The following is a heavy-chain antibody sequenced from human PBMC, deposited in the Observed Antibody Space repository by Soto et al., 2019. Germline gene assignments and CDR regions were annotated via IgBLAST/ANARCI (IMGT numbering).Heavy chain of an antibody. D-gene: IGHD3-10*01. CDR3: AKDSGDSNYYGMDV. CDR1: GFTFSSYG. Sequence: GGSLRLSCAASGFTFSSYGMHWVRQAPGKGLEWVAVISYDGSNKYYADSVKGRFTISRDNSKNTLYLQMNSLRAEDTAVYYCAKDSGDSNYYGMDVWGQGTTVTVSS. CDR2: ISYDGSNK. V-gene: IGHV3-30*18. J-gene: IGHJ6*02.